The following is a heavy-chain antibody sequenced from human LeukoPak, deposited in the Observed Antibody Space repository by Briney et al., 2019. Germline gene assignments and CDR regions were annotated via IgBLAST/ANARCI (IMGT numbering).Heavy chain of an antibody. J-gene: IGHJ4*02. CDR2: IYSDNT. D-gene: IGHD4/OR15-4a*01. CDR1: GFTFSSYA. Sequence: GGSLRPSCAASGFTFSSYAMHWVRQAPGKGLEWVSFIYSDNTHYSDSVKGRFTISRDNSKNTLYLQMNSLRAEDTAVYYCARRAGAYSHPYDYWGQGTLVTVSS. CDR3: ARRAGAYSHPYDY. V-gene: IGHV3-53*01.